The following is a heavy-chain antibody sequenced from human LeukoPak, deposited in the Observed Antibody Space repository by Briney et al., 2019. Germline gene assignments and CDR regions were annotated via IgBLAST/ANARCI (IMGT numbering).Heavy chain of an antibody. V-gene: IGHV3-23*01. Sequence: PGGSLRLSCAASGFTFSSYAMSWVRQAPGKGLEWVSAISGSGGSTYYAESVKGRFTISRDNSKNTLYLQMNSLRAEDTAVYYCAKTYYGSGSYYNPFDYWGQGTLVTVSS. J-gene: IGHJ4*02. D-gene: IGHD3-10*01. CDR1: GFTFSSYA. CDR3: AKTYYGSGSYYNPFDY. CDR2: ISGSGGST.